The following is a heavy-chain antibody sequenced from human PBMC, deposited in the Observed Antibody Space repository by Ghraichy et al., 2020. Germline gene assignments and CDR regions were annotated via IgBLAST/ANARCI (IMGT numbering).Heavy chain of an antibody. V-gene: IGHV4-30-4*01. Sequence: SETLSLTCTVSGGSISSGAYYWSWIRQPPGKGLEWIGYIYYSGSTYYNPSLKSRVTISVDTSKNQFSLKLSSVTAADTAVYYCARGRSLYYFDYWGQGTLVTVSS. CDR2: IYYSGST. CDR3: ARGRSLYYFDY. CDR1: GGSISSGAYY. J-gene: IGHJ4*02.